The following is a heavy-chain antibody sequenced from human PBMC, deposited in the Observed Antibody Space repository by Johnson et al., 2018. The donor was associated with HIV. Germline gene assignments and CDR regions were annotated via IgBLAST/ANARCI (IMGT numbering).Heavy chain of an antibody. J-gene: IGHJ3*02. CDR3: AREGGSSGPDAFDI. D-gene: IGHD3-16*01. V-gene: IGHV3-66*01. CDR1: GFTVSSSY. CDR2: IYSGGST. Sequence: EVQLVESGGGLVQPGGSLRLSCVVSGFTVSSSYLTWVRQAPGKGLEWVSVIYSGGSTYYADSVKGRFTISRDNSKNTLYLQMNSLRAEDTAVYYCAREGGSSGPDAFDIWGQGTMVTVSS.